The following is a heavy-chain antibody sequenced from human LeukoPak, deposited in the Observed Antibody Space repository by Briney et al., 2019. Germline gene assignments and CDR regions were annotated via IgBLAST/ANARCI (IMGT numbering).Heavy chain of an antibody. CDR2: INPEKRDT. CDR3: AKKVRGPSHPLDF. D-gene: IGHD5-12*01. J-gene: IGHJ4*02. CDR1: GYTFTGYA. Sequence: GASVKVSCKASGYTFTGYAIHWVRQAPGQGLEGMGWINPEKRDTGYAHKFQGRATMTSDTSISTAYMELSSLRSDDTAVYYCAKKVRGPSHPLDFWGQGTLVTVSS. V-gene: IGHV1-2*02.